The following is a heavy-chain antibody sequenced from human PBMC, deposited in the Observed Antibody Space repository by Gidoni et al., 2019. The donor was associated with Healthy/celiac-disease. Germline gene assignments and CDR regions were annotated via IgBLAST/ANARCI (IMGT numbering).Heavy chain of an antibody. Sequence: EVQLVESGGVVVQPGGSLRLSCAASGLNFDDYTMHGVRQAPGKGLEWVSLISWDGGSTYYADSVKGRFTISRDNSKNSLYLQMNSLRTEDTALYYCAKGPYDSSGYSFDYWGQGTLVTVSS. J-gene: IGHJ4*02. CDR3: AKGPYDSSGYSFDY. D-gene: IGHD3-22*01. CDR1: GLNFDDYT. V-gene: IGHV3-43*01. CDR2: ISWDGGST.